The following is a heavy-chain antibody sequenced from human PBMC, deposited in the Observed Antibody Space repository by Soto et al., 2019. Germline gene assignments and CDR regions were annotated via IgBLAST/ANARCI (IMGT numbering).Heavy chain of an antibody. D-gene: IGHD3-3*01. CDR2: INHSGST. V-gene: IGHV4-34*01. CDR3: ARGPILRFLGWLLPVDYGMDV. CDR1: GGSFSGYY. J-gene: IGHJ6*02. Sequence: PSETLSLTCAVYGGSFSGYYWSWIRQPPGKGLEWIGEINHSGSTNYNPSLKSRVTISVDTSKNQFSLKLSSVTAADTAVYYCARGPILRFLGWLLPVDYGMDVWGQGTTVTVSS.